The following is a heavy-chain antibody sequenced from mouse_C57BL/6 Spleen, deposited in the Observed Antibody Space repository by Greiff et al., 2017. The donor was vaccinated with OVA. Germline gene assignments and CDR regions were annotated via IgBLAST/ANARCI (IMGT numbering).Heavy chain of an antibody. CDR1: GFTFSSYA. J-gene: IGHJ1*03. CDR3: ASSPYDYDERYFDV. V-gene: IGHV5-4*01. D-gene: IGHD2-4*01. Sequence: EVQLVESGGGLVKPGGSLKLSCAASGFTFSSYAMSWVRQTPEKRLEWVATISDGGSYTYYPDNVKGRFTISRDNAKNNLYLQMSHLKSEDTAMYYCASSPYDYDERYFDVWGTGTTVTVSS. CDR2: ISDGGSYT.